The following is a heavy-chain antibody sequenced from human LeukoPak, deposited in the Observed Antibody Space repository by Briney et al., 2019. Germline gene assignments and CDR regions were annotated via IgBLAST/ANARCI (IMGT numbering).Heavy chain of an antibody. J-gene: IGHJ3*02. CDR3: AKSNGYGLIDI. CDR2: IYHSGST. D-gene: IGHD3-22*01. CDR1: GYSISSGHY. V-gene: IGHV4-38-2*02. Sequence: PSETLSLTCTVSGYSISSGHYWGWIRQPPGKGLEWIGSIYHSGSTYYNPSLKSRLTISLDTSRNQFSLKLNSVTAADTAVYYCAKSNGYGLIDIWGQGTMVTVSS.